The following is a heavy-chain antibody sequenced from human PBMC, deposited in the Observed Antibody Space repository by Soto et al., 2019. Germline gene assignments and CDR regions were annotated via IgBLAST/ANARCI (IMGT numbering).Heavy chain of an antibody. J-gene: IGHJ4*02. V-gene: IGHV4-59*01. Sequence: SETLSLTCTVCGGSMRNYFWTWIRQPPGKGLEWIGYIHYSGTTSFFPSYNPSLRSRVTISEDTSKNQFSLKLLSVTTADTAVYFCAAGEASSRNLAPYYLDFWGRGTLVTVSS. CDR2: IHYSGTT. CDR3: AAGEASSRNLAPYYLDF. CDR1: GGSMRNYF. D-gene: IGHD6-13*01.